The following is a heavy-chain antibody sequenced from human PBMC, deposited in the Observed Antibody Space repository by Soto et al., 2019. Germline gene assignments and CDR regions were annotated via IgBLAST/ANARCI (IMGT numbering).Heavy chain of an antibody. CDR3: ARPLYSYGPMDV. D-gene: IGHD5-18*01. V-gene: IGHV4-61*01. CDR2: IYYSGST. J-gene: IGHJ6*02. CDR1: GGSISSSSYY. Sequence: SETLSLTCTVSGGSISSSSYYWSWIRQPPGKGLEWIGYIYYSGSTNYNPSLKSRVTISVDTSKNQFSLKLSSVTAADTAVYYCARPLYSYGPMDVWGQGTTVTVSS.